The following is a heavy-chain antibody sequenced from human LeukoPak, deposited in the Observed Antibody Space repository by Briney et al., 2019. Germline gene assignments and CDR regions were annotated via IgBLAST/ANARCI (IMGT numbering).Heavy chain of an antibody. CDR3: TTEGSEFHYLFGY. J-gene: IGHJ4*02. V-gene: IGHV3-15*01. D-gene: IGHD3-10*01. CDR1: TFTFSNAW. CDR2: IKSKTDGGTT. Sequence: GGSLRLSCAASTFTFSNAWMSWVRQAPGKGLEWVGRIKSKTDGGTTDYAAPVKGRFTISRDDSKNTLYLQMNSLKTEDTAVYYCTTEGSEFHYLFGYWGQGTLVTVSS.